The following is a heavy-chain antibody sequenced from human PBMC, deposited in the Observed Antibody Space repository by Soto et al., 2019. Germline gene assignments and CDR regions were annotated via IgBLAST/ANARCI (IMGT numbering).Heavy chain of an antibody. J-gene: IGHJ3*02. Sequence: GGSLRLSCAASRFTFNSYSMNWVRQAPGKGLEWVSSISSSSRYYTDSVEGRFTLSRDNARNSLYLQMNSLRAEDTAVYYCARAGGTFDAFDIWGQGTMVTVSS. V-gene: IGHV3-21*01. CDR3: ARAGGTFDAFDI. D-gene: IGHD6-25*01. CDR1: RFTFNSYS. CDR2: ISSSSR.